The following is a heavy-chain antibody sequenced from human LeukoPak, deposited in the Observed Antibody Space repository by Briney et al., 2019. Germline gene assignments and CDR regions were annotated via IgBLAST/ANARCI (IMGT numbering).Heavy chain of an antibody. CDR2: ISIRSTYI. V-gene: IGHV3-21*01. D-gene: IGHD3-22*01. Sequence: GGSLRLSCAASGFTFSSYSMNWVRQAPGKGLEWVSYISIRSTYIYYADSVKGRFTISRDNAKNSLYLQMNSLRAEDTAVYYCARGDSSGNTDYWGQGTLVTVSS. CDR1: GFTFSSYS. CDR3: ARGDSSGNTDY. J-gene: IGHJ4*02.